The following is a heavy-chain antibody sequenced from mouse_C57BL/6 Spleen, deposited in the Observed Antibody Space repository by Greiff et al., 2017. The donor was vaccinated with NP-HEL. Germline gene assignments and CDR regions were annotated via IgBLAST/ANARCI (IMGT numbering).Heavy chain of an antibody. CDR1: GYTFTSYW. V-gene: IGHV1-52*01. CDR3: ASDGGYAMDY. Sequence: QVQLQQPGAELVRPGSSVKLSCKASGYTFTSYWMHWVKQRPIQGLEWIGNIDPSDSETHYNQKFKDKATLTVDKSSSTAYMQLSSLTSEDSAVSYCASDGGYAMDYWGQGTSVTVSS. J-gene: IGHJ4*01. D-gene: IGHD2-3*01. CDR2: IDPSDSET.